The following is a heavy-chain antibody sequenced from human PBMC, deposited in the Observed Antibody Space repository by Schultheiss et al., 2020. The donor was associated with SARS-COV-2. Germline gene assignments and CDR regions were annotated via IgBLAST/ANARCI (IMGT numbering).Heavy chain of an antibody. J-gene: IGHJ6*03. V-gene: IGHV4-59*08. CDR3: ARGFVPYYYYYMDV. CDR1: GGSISSYY. CDR2: IYNSGST. Sequence: SQTLSLTCIVSGGSISSYYWSWIRHSPGKGLEWIGYIYNSGSTNYNPSLKSRVTISLDTSNNQLSLILSSVTAADTAVYYCARGFVPYYYYYMDVWGKGTTVTVSS. D-gene: IGHD6-6*01.